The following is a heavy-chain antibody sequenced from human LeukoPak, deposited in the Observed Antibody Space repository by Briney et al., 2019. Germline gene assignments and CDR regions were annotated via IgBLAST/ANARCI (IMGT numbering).Heavy chain of an antibody. CDR2: IYYSGST. Sequence: SETLSLTCTVSGGSISSGGYYWSWIRQHPGKGLEWIGYIYYSGSTYYNPSLTSRVTISVDTSKNQFSLKLSSVTAADTAVYYCARDRSLLRRRSEAGDYYYYGMDVWGQGTSVS. CDR1: GGSISSGGYY. V-gene: IGHV4-31*03. D-gene: IGHD1-14*01. J-gene: IGHJ6*02. CDR3: ARDRSLLRRRSEAGDYYYYGMDV.